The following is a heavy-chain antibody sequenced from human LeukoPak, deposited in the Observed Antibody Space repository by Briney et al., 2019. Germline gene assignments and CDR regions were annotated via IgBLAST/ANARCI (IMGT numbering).Heavy chain of an antibody. V-gene: IGHV1-18*01. J-gene: IGHJ4*02. CDR2: ISAYNGNT. D-gene: IGHD2-15*01. CDR1: GYTFTSYG. CDR3: ARKRYCSGGSCYRYYFDY. Sequence: GASVKVSCKASGYTFTSYGISWVRQAPGQGLEWMGWISAYNGNTNYAQKLQGRVTMTRDTSISTAYMELSRLRSDDTAVYYCARKRYCSGGSCYRYYFDYWGQGTLVTVSS.